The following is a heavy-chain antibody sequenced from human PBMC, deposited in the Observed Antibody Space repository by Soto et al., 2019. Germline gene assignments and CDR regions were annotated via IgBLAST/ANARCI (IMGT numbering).Heavy chain of an antibody. J-gene: IGHJ6*02. Sequence: ASVKVSCKASGYTFTSYGISWVRQAPGQGLEWMGWISAYNGNTNYAQKLQGRVTMTTDTSTSTAYMELRSLRSDDTAVYYCARDPNSSSWYTHNYYYYYGMDIWGQGTTVTVSS. V-gene: IGHV1-18*01. D-gene: IGHD6-13*01. CDR2: ISAYNGNT. CDR1: GYTFTSYG. CDR3: ARDPNSSSWYTHNYYYYYGMDI.